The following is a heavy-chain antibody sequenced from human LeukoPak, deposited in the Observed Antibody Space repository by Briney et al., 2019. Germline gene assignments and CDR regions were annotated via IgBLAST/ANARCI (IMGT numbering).Heavy chain of an antibody. CDR1: GFTFSSYA. J-gene: IGHJ4*02. CDR2: ISGSGGST. CDR3: GVYSSSWHDY. V-gene: IGHV3-23*01. Sequence: GGSLRLSCAASGFTFSSYAMSWVRQAPGKGLEWVSVISGSGGSTNYADSVKGRFTISRDNSKNTLYLQMNSLRAEDTAVHYCGVYSSSWHDYWGQGTLVTVSS. D-gene: IGHD6-13*01.